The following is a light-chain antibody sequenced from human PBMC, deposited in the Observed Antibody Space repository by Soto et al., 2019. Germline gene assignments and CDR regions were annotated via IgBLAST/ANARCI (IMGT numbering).Light chain of an antibody. V-gene: IGKV2-30*01. Sequence: DVVMTQSPLSLPVTLGQPASISCRSSQSLVYSDGNTYLNWFQQRPGQSPRRLIYKVSNRDSGVPDRFSGSGSGTDFTLKISRVEAEDVGGYYCMQGTHWPIFTFGPGTKVDIK. CDR1: QSLVYSDGNTY. CDR2: KVS. CDR3: MQGTHWPIFT. J-gene: IGKJ3*01.